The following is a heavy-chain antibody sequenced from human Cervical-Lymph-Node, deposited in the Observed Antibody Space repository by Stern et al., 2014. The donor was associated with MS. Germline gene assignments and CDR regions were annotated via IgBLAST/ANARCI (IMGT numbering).Heavy chain of an antibody. D-gene: IGHD2-8*02. J-gene: IGHJ6*02. CDR2: IIPVFGTT. V-gene: IGHV1-69*01. Sequence: VQLVESGAEVRKPGSSVRVSCKASGGPFSDFAISWVRQAPRQGLEWLGGIIPVFGTTNYAQKFQGRVTITADESTSPAYMALSSLRSEDTAVYYCARDSDLESTGYGMDVWGQGTTVTGSS. CDR3: ARDSDLESTGYGMDV. CDR1: GGPFSDFA.